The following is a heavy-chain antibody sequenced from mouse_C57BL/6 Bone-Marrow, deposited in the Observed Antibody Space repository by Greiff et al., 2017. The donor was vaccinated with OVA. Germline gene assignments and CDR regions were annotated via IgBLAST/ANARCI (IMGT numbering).Heavy chain of an antibody. CDR3: TRGRRAWFAY. CDR1: GDKVTDYE. Sequence: VQLQQSGAERGRPGAAGRLGGKAAGDKVTDYERNGVKQTTGKGLEWSGVIDPETGGSASNQKFKGKAILTADKSSRTAYMELRSLTSEDSAVYYCTRGRRAWFAYWGQGTLVTVSA. V-gene: IGHV1-15*01. CDR2: IDPETGGS. J-gene: IGHJ3*01.